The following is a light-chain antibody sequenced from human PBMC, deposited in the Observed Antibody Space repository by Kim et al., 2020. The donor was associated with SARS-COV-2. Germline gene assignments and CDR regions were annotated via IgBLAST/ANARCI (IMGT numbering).Light chain of an antibody. J-gene: IGLJ1*01. CDR2: QDN. Sequence: PEQTASITCSGCKLGDKYVSGYQQKPGESPVVVIYQDNRRRSRIPERFSGSNSGNTATLTISGTQAMDEADYYCQAWDSSTHNYVFGAWTKVTVL. V-gene: IGLV3-1*01. CDR1: KLGDKY. CDR3: QAWDSSTHNYV.